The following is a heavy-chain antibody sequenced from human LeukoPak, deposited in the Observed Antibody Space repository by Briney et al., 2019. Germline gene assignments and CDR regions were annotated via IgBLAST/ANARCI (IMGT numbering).Heavy chain of an antibody. J-gene: IGHJ4*02. D-gene: IGHD2-2*02. Sequence: GGSLRLSCAASGFTFSSYAMSGVRRPPGKGLEWVSGISGSGGTTYHAASVKGRFTISRDNSKSTLYLQMNSLRAEDTAVYYCAKDYEVWSNIPDYWGQGTLVTVSS. CDR1: GFTFSSYA. CDR2: ISGSGGTT. V-gene: IGHV3-23*01. CDR3: AKDYEVWSNIPDY.